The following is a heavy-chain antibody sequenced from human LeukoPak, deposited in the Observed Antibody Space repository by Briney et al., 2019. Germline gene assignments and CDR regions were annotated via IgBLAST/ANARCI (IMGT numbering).Heavy chain of an antibody. V-gene: IGHV3-21*01. CDR3: AGYYYDSSGYLGFDY. D-gene: IGHD3-22*01. CDR1: GFTFSSYS. CDR2: ISSSSYI. Sequence: PGGSLRLSCAASGFTFSSYSMNWVRQAPGKGLEWVSSISSSSYIYYADSVKGRFTISRDNAKNSLYLQMNSLRAEDTAVYYCAGYYYDSSGYLGFDYWGQGTLVTVSS. J-gene: IGHJ4*02.